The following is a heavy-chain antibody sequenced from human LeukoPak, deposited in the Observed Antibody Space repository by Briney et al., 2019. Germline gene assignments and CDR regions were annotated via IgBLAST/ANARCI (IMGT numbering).Heavy chain of an antibody. D-gene: IGHD1-26*01. V-gene: IGHV1-58*01. CDR3: AADRWGATSWYYYMDV. Sequence: GASVKVSCKASGFTFTSSAVQWVRQARGQRLEWIGWIVVGSGNTNYAQKFQERVTITRDMSTSTAYMELSSLRSEDTAVYYCAADRWGATSWYYYMDVWGKGTTVTVSS. CDR1: GFTFTSSA. CDR2: IVVGSGNT. J-gene: IGHJ6*03.